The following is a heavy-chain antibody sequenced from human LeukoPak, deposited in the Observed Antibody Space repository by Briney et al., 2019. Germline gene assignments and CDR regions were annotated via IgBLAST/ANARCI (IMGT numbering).Heavy chain of an antibody. CDR2: IYYSGST. D-gene: IGHD3-9*01. V-gene: IGHV4-31*03. J-gene: IGHJ4*02. Sequence: SQTLSLTCTVSGGSISSGGHYWSWIRQHPGKGLEWIGHIYYSGSTYYNPSPKSRVTISVDRSKNQFSLKLSSVTAADTAVYYCARGGYYDILTGPNYWGQGTLVTVSS. CDR3: ARGGYYDILTGPNY. CDR1: GGSISSGGHY.